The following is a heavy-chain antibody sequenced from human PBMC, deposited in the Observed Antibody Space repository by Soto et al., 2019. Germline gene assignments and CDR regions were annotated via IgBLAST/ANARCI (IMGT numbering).Heavy chain of an antibody. CDR1: GVSFSDST. V-gene: IGHV1-69*04. CDR2: IIPILGIP. J-gene: IGHJ4*02. Sequence: QVLLVQSGAEVKKPGSSVKVSCKASGVSFSDSTISWVRQAPGQGLEWMGKIIPILGIPNFAQKFQGRVTSTADKSPSTAYMELRSLRSEDTTVYYCGTDSVSDWRPGVGYWGQGTLVTVSS. D-gene: IGHD2-21*02. CDR3: GTDSVSDWRPGVGY.